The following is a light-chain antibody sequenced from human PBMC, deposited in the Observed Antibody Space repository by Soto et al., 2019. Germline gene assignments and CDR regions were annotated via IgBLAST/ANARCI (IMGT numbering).Light chain of an antibody. V-gene: IGKV3-20*01. CDR3: QQYGSTSYT. CDR2: AAS. J-gene: IGKJ2*01. CDR1: QSISSSY. Sequence: EIVLTQSPGTLSLSPGERATLSCRASQSISSSYLAWYQQQPGQAPRLLIYAASTRATGIPDRFSGSGSGTDYTLTISRLEHDDVAVYYCQQYGSTSYTFGQGTQLEIK.